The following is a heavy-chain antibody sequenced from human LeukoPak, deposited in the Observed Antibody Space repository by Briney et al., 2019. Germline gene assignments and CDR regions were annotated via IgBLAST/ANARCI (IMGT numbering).Heavy chain of an antibody. CDR2: MNPNSGNT. V-gene: IGHV1-8*03. J-gene: IGHJ4*02. D-gene: IGHD3-10*01. CDR1: GYTFTSYD. CDR3: ARGALPTDYYYGSGRSFDY. Sequence: GASVKVSCKASGYTFTSYDINWVRQATGQGLEWMGWMNPNSGNTGYAQKFQGRVTITRNTSISTAYMELSSLRSEDTAVYYCARGALPTDYYYGSGRSFDYWGQGTLVTVSS.